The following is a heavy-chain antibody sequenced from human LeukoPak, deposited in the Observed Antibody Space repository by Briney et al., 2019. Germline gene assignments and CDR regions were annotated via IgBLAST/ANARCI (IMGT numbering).Heavy chain of an antibody. CDR3: ARTWGSSPFDI. V-gene: IGHV4-4*08. J-gene: IGHJ3*02. Sequence: AGTLSLTCTVSGDSISSYYWSWIRQPPGKGLEWIAYISSGGSANYIPSLKSRVTISVDRSENQFSLRLSSVTAADTAVYYCARTWGSSPFDIWGQGAMVGVCS. CDR1: GDSISSYY. D-gene: IGHD7-27*01. CDR2: ISSGGSA.